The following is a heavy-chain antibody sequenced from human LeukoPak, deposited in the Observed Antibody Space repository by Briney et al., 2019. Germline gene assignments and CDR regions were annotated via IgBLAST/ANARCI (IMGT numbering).Heavy chain of an antibody. J-gene: IGHJ6*03. CDR1: GFTFSRYR. CDR3: AGAEAAAGTWFWYYYMDV. Sequence: PGGSLRLSCAASGFTFSRYRMNWVRQAPGKGLEWVSYISSSSTSIYYAESVKGRFTISRDNAKNALYLQMNSLRAEDTAVYYCAGAEAAAGTWFWYYYMDVWGKGTTVTVSS. D-gene: IGHD6-13*01. V-gene: IGHV3-48*01. CDR2: ISSSSTSI.